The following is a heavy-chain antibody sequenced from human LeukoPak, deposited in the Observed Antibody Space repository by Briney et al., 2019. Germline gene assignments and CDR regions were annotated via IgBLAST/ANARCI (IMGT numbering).Heavy chain of an antibody. V-gene: IGHV3-23*01. D-gene: IGHD2-2*01. CDR2: ISGSGGST. CDR3: ANSPSYCSSTSCSPH. Sequence: PGGSLRLSCAASGFTFSSYAMHWVRQAPGKGLEWVSAISGSGGSTYYADSVKGRFTISRDNSKNTLYLQMNSLRAEDTAVYYCANSPSYCSSTSCSPHWGQGTLVTVSS. CDR1: GFTFSSYA. J-gene: IGHJ4*02.